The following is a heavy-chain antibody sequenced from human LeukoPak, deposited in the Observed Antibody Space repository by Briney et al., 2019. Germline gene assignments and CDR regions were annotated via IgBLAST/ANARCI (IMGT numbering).Heavy chain of an antibody. Sequence: PSETLSLTCTVSGCSTSNYFCTWLRQSAGKGLEWIGHIHTRGSTNYNPSLKSRVSILVDTSKNQFSLKLSSVTAADTAVYYCARDPEADGYYFDYWGQGALVTVSS. CDR2: IHTRGST. D-gene: IGHD3-3*01. V-gene: IGHV4-4*07. CDR3: ARDPEADGYYFDY. J-gene: IGHJ4*02. CDR1: GCSTSNYF.